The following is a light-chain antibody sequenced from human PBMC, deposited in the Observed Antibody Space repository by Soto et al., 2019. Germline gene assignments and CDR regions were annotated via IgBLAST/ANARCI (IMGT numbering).Light chain of an antibody. Sequence: QSALTQPPSASGSPGQSVTISCTGTSSDVGGYNYVSWYQHHPDKAPKLIIYEVTKRPSGVPDRFSGSKSGNTASLTVSGXXXXXXXXXYCNSYAGINNVVFGGGTKLTV. CDR2: EVT. CDR1: SSDVGGYNY. J-gene: IGLJ3*02. CDR3: NSYAGINNVV. V-gene: IGLV2-8*01.